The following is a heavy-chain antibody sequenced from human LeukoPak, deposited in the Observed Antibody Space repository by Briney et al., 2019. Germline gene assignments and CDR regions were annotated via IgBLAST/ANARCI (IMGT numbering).Heavy chain of an antibody. CDR1: GFTFSDYY. CDR3: ARMHYDSSGYYYVDY. V-gene: IGHV3-11*06. J-gene: IGHJ4*02. CDR2: ISSSSSYT. Sequence: PGGSLRLSCAASGFTFSDYYTSWIRQAPGKGLEWVSYISSSSSYTNYADSVKGRFTISRDNAKNSLYLQMNSLRAEDTAVYYCARMHYDSSGYYYVDYWGQGTLVTVSS. D-gene: IGHD3-22*01.